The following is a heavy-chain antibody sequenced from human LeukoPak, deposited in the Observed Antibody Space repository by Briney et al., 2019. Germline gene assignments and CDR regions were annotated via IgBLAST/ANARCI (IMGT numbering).Heavy chain of an antibody. Sequence: GGSLRLSCAASGFTFRDYYMSWIRQAPGKGLEWVSYISDSSSYTKYADSVKGRFTISRDNAKNSLYLQMNSLRVEDTAVYYCVRPGSAYSVEYWGQGTLVTVSS. CDR1: GFTFRDYY. CDR2: ISDSSSYT. J-gene: IGHJ4*02. V-gene: IGHV3-11*03. CDR3: VRPGSAYSVEY. D-gene: IGHD3-22*01.